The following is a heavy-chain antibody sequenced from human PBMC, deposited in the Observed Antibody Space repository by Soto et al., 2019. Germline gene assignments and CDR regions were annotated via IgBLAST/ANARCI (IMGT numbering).Heavy chain of an antibody. J-gene: IGHJ5*02. Sequence: QVPLVQSGAEVKQPGSSVTVSCKASGGTFSSYAIHWVRQAPGQGLEWMGGIIPMYGPAKYAQRFQGRVTITADKSTTTVYMELTSLTSQDTAVYYCARVTSMVRGVIDNWFDPWGHGTLVTVSS. D-gene: IGHD3-10*01. V-gene: IGHV1-69*06. CDR1: GGTFSSYA. CDR2: IIPMYGPA. CDR3: ARVTSMVRGVIDNWFDP.